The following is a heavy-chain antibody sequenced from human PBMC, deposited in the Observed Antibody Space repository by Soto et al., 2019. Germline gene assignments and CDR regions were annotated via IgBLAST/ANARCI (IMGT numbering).Heavy chain of an antibody. V-gene: IGHV3-33*08. CDR3: ARGLIKLAGGAFDI. Sequence: GSLLPSCSASGSTFSSSVVHWVRQAPGKGLEWVAVISSDESNEDYADSVKGRFSISRDNSKNTLYLQMSSLRADDTAVYYCARGLIKLAGGAFDIWGQGTMVTV. D-gene: IGHD3-16*01. CDR1: GSTFSSSV. J-gene: IGHJ3*02. CDR2: ISSDESNE.